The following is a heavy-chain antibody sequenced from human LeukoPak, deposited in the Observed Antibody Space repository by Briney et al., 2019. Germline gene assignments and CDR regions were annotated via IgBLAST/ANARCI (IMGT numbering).Heavy chain of an antibody. V-gene: IGHV3-23*01. CDR2: IIVSGTT. CDR3: AKGSVGNADFAS. Sequence: GGSLRHSCAASGFTFSSFSMTWVRQAPGKRREWVSSIIVSGTTYYAGSVKGRFTTSRDSFRGTLFLQMDSLRVEDTAVYFCAKGSVGNADFASWGQGALVTVSS. CDR1: GFTFSSFS. D-gene: IGHD6-25*01. J-gene: IGHJ4*02.